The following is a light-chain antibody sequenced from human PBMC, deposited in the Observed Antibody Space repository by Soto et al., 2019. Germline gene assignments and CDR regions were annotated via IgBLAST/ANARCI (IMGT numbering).Light chain of an antibody. CDR1: QTISSY. J-gene: IGKJ2*01. CDR2: AAS. Sequence: DIQMTQSPSSLSASVGDRVTITCRASQTISSYLNWYQQNPGKAPKLLIYAASSLQSGVPSRFSGSGSGTDFTFTISSLQPEDFATYYCQQSSNIPYTFGQGTKLEIK. V-gene: IGKV1-39*01. CDR3: QQSSNIPYT.